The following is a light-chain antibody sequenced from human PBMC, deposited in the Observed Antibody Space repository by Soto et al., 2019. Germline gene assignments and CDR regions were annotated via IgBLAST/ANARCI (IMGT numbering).Light chain of an antibody. Sequence: AIQMTQSPSSLSASVGDRVTIACRASQGIRNDLVWYQQKPGKAHNLLIYAASSLQSGVPSRVSGSGSGTDFTLTISSLQPEDFATYYCLQHYNYPRTFGQGTKVEIK. CDR1: QGIRND. CDR2: AAS. J-gene: IGKJ1*01. CDR3: LQHYNYPRT. V-gene: IGKV1-6*01.